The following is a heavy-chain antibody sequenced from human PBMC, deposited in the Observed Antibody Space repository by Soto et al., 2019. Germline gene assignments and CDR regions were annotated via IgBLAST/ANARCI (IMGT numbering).Heavy chain of an antibody. CDR2: IIPIFGTA. D-gene: IGHD2-2*01. V-gene: IGHV1-69*06. CDR3: ARGNPYCSSTSCYCQFLEWLLPSYYFDY. CDR1: GGTFSSYA. J-gene: IGHJ4*02. Sequence: QVQLVQSGAEVKKPGSSVKVSCKASGGTFSSYAISWVRQAPGQGLEWMGGIIPIFGTANYAQKFQGRVTITADKSTSTAYMELSSMRSADTAVYYCARGNPYCSSTSCYCQFLEWLLPSYYFDYWGQGTLVTVSS.